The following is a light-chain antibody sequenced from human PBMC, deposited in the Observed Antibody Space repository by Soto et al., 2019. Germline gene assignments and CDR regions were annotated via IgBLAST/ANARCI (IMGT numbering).Light chain of an antibody. J-gene: IGKJ1*01. CDR3: QQYGNSPKT. Sequence: EIVLTQSPGTLSLSPGERATLSCKASQSVGSSYLAWYQQKPGQAPRLLIYGASSGATGIPDRFSGSGSGTDFTLTISRLEPEDFALYYCQQYGNSPKTFGQGTKVDIK. V-gene: IGKV3-20*01. CDR2: GAS. CDR1: QSVGSSY.